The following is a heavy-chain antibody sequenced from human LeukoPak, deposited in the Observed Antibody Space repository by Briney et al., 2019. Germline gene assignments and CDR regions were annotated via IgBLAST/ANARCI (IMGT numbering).Heavy chain of an antibody. V-gene: IGHV1-8*01. CDR2: MSPNSGDT. CDR3: ARGPPNWGYDY. CDR1: GYTFTSYD. J-gene: IGHJ4*02. Sequence: ASVKVSSKASGYTFTSYDFNWVRQATGQRPEWMGWMSPNSGDTGYAQKFQDRVTMTGNTSISTAYMELSSLRSDDTAVYYCARGPPNWGYDYWGPGTLVAVSS. D-gene: IGHD7-27*01.